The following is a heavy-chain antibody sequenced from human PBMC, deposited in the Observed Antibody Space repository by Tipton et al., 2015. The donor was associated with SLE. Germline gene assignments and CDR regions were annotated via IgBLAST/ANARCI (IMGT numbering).Heavy chain of an antibody. J-gene: IGHJ4*02. Sequence: QVQLVQSGAEVKKPGSSVKVSCKASGGTFSSYTISWVRQAPGQGLEWMGRIIPILGIANYAQRFQGRVTMTRDTSTSTVYMELSSLRSEDTAVYYCARGSSVAEWGQGTLVTVSS. CDR3: ARGSSVAE. CDR2: IIPILGIA. V-gene: IGHV1-69*09. CDR1: GGTFSSYT. D-gene: IGHD6-19*01.